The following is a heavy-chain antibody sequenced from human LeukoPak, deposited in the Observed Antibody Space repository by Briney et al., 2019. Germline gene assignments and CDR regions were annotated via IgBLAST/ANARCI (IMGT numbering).Heavy chain of an antibody. CDR3: ARDGGGRISPLGKDTGQQRTPYDLYF. D-gene: IGHD1-26*01. CDR2: ISSDGSNK. J-gene: IGHJ1*01. Sequence: KGIKRVAVISSDGSNKYSAESVKGRFTISRDNSKNTLYLQMNSLRAEDTAVYYCARDGGGRISPLGKDTGQQRTPYDLYF. V-gene: IGHV3-30*01.